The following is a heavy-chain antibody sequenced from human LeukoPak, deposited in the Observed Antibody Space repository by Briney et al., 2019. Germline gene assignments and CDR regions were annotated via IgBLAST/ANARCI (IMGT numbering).Heavy chain of an antibody. J-gene: IGHJ3*02. CDR3: ARDQVNYYGSEPDAFDI. CDR1: GFTFSDYY. V-gene: IGHV3-11*06. D-gene: IGHD3-10*01. Sequence: GSLRLSCAASGFTFSDYYMSWIRQAPGKGLEWVSYISSSSSYTNYADSVKGRFTISRDNAKNSLYLQMNSLRAEDTAVYYCARDQVNYYGSEPDAFDIWGQGTMVTVSS. CDR2: ISSSSSYT.